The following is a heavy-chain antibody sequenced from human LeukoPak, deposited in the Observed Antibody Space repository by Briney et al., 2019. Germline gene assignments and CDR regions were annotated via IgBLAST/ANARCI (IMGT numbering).Heavy chain of an antibody. J-gene: IGHJ5*02. CDR3: ARGVSIAARREYNWFDP. D-gene: IGHD6-6*01. CDR2: INPNSGGT. Sequence: GASVKVSCKASGYTFTDYYMHWVRQAPGQGLEWMGWINPNSGGTNYAQKFQGRVTMTRDTSISTAYMELSRLRSDDTAVYYCARGVSIAARREYNWFDPWGQGTLVTVSS. CDR1: GYTFTDYY. V-gene: IGHV1-2*02.